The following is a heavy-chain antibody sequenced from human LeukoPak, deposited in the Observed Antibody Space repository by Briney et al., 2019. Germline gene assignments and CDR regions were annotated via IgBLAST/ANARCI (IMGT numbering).Heavy chain of an antibody. D-gene: IGHD3-9*01. CDR2: INHSGST. CDR1: GGSFSGYY. J-gene: IGHJ6*02. CDR3: ARGGYDILTGYYYYGMDV. Sequence: PSETLSLTCAVYGGSFSGYYWSWIRQPPGKGLEWIGEINHSGSTNYNPSLKSRVTISVDTSKNQFSLKLSSVTVADTAVYYCARGGYDILTGYYYYGMDVWGQGTTVTVSS. V-gene: IGHV4-34*01.